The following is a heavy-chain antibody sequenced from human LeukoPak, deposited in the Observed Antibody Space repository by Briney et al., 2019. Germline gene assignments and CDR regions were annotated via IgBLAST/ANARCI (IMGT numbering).Heavy chain of an antibody. CDR1: GGSISSSSYY. D-gene: IGHD2-8*01. V-gene: IGHV4-39*07. CDR2: IYYIGST. CDR3: ARTEACTYGVCYPTRPIDY. Sequence: SETLSLTCTVSGGSISSSSYYWGWIRQPPGKGLEWIGNIYYIGSTYYNPSLKSRVTISVDTSKNQFSLKLSSVTAADTAVYYCARTEACTYGVCYPTRPIDYWGQGTLVTVSS. J-gene: IGHJ4*02.